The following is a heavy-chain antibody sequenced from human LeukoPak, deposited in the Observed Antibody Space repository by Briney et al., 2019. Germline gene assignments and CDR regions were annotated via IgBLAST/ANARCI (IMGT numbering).Heavy chain of an antibody. CDR1: GGSLSSSSYY. CDR3: ASTHTYYYDSRSYEYFQH. CDR2: IYYSGST. Sequence: KPSETPSPTCTGPGGSLSSSSYYRGWIRPPPRKGPEWIGGIYYSGSTYYNPSLKSRVTISVDTSKNQFSLKLSSVTAADTAVYYCASTHTYYYDSRSYEYFQHWGQGTLVTVSS. V-gene: IGHV4-39*01. J-gene: IGHJ1*01. D-gene: IGHD3-22*01.